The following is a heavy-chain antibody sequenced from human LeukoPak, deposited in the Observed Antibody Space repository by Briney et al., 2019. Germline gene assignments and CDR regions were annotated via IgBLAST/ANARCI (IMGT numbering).Heavy chain of an antibody. J-gene: IGHJ5*02. Sequence: ASVKVSCKASGYTFTSYAMNWVRQAPGQELEWMGWINTNTGNPTYAQGFTGRFVFSLDTSVSTAYLQISSLKAEDTAVYYCARVPLPEARYNWFDPWGQGTLVTVSS. CDR2: INTNTGNP. CDR3: ARVPLPEARYNWFDP. V-gene: IGHV7-4-1*02. CDR1: GYTFTSYA.